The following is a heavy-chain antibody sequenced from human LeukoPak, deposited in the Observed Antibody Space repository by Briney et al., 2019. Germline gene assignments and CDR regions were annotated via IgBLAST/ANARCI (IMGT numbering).Heavy chain of an antibody. V-gene: IGHV3-30*03. CDR1: GFTFSSYG. D-gene: IGHD3-16*02. CDR3: AMIKSGLGELSS. CDR2: ISYDGSNK. J-gene: IGHJ4*02. Sequence: GGSLRLSCAASGFTFSSYGMHWVRQAPGKGLEWVAVISYDGSNKYYADSVKGRFTISRDNSKNTLYLQMNSLRAEDTAVYYCAMIKSGLGELSSWGQGTLVTVSS.